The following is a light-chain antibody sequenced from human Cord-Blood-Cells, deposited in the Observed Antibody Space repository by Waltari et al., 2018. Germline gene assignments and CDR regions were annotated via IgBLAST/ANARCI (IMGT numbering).Light chain of an antibody. Sequence: EIVLTQSPATLSLSSGERATLSCRASPSVSSYLAWYQQKPGQAPRLLIYDASNRATGIPARFSGSGSGTDFTLTISSLEPEDFAVYYCQQRSNWPPITFGQGRRLEIK. CDR2: DAS. CDR3: QQRSNWPPIT. J-gene: IGKJ5*01. V-gene: IGKV3-11*01. CDR1: PSVSSY.